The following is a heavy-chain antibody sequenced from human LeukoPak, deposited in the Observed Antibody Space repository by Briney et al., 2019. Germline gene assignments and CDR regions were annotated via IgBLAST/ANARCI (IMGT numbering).Heavy chain of an antibody. Sequence: GGSLRLSCAASGFTFSDYYMSWIRQAPGKGLECVSYISSSGSTIYYADSVKGRFTISRDNSKNTLYLQMNSLRAEDTAVYYCAKESLKGSYRLSDFDYWGQGTLVTVSS. V-gene: IGHV3-11*04. CDR2: ISSSGSTI. D-gene: IGHD3-16*02. CDR1: GFTFSDYY. CDR3: AKESLKGSYRLSDFDY. J-gene: IGHJ4*02.